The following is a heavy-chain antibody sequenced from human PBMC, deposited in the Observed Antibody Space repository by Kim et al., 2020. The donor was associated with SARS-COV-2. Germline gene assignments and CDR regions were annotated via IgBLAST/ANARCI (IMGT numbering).Heavy chain of an antibody. CDR2: ISSTGTTV. CDR1: KFTFSSYE. Sequence: GGSLRLSCAASKFTFSSYEMNWVRQAPGKGLEWVSYISSTGTTVYYADSVKGRFTVSRDNAKNSLYLQMNSLRAEDTAVYYCARWALTGRKWEPFDYWGRGTLVTVSS. D-gene: IGHD1-26*01. V-gene: IGHV3-48*03. J-gene: IGHJ4*02. CDR3: ARWALTGRKWEPFDY.